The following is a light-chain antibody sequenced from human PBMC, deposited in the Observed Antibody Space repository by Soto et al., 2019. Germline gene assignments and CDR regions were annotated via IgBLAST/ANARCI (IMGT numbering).Light chain of an antibody. Sequence: EIVMTQPPATLSVSPGERANLSCRASQSVSSNLAWYQQRPGPAPRLLIYGASTRATGIPDRLSGSGSGTEFTLTLSSLQSEDFAVYYCQQYNNWAMYTVGQGPKLEIK. J-gene: IGKJ2*01. CDR1: QSVSSN. CDR2: GAS. V-gene: IGKV3-15*01. CDR3: QQYNNWAMYT.